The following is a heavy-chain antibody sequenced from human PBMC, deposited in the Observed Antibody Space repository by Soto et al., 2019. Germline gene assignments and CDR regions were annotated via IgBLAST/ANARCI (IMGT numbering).Heavy chain of an antibody. J-gene: IGHJ4*02. Sequence: QVQLVESGGGVVQPGRSLRLSCAASGFTFSSYGMHWVRQAPGKGLEWVAVIWYDGSNKYYADSVKGRFTNSRDNSKNTMYVQMNIRSAEDTAEYYGARAGVAEARMDVWGQGTLVTVSS. D-gene: IGHD2-15*01. CDR2: IWYDGSNK. CDR1: GFTFSSYG. V-gene: IGHV3-33*01. CDR3: ARAGVAEARMDV.